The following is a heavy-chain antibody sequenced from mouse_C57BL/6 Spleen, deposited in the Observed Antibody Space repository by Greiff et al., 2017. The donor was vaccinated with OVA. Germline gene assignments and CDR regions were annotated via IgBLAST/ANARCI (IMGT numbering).Heavy chain of an antibody. J-gene: IGHJ2*01. V-gene: IGHV1-53*01. CDR3: ARDYYGYDAYYFDY. CDR1: GYTFTSYW. D-gene: IGHD2-2*01. Sequence: QVQLQQPGTDLVQPGASVKLSCKASGYTFTSYWMHWVKQRPGQGLEWIGNINPSNGGTNYHEKFKSKATLTVDKSSNTAYMQLSSLTSEDSAVYYGARDYYGYDAYYFDYWGQGTTLTVSS. CDR2: INPSNGGT.